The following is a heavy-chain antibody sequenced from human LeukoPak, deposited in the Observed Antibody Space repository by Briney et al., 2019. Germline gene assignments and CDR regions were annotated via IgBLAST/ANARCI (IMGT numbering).Heavy chain of an antibody. CDR1: GGSISSGSSY. CDR2: IYYSGST. Sequence: SETLSLTCTVSGGSISSGSSYWGWIRQPPGKGLEWIGNIYYSGSTYYSPSLTSRVAISADMSKNQFSLKLTSVTGADTAVYYCAGERGEEYSSGWYKRNYFDNWGQGIRVTVSS. J-gene: IGHJ4*02. V-gene: IGHV4-39*07. CDR3: AGERGEEYSSGWYKRNYFDN. D-gene: IGHD6-19*01.